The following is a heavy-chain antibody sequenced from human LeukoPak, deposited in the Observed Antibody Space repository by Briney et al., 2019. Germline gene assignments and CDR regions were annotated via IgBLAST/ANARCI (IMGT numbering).Heavy chain of an antibody. CDR2: ISYDGSNK. J-gene: IGHJ4*02. CDR1: GFTFSSYG. V-gene: IGHV3-30*18. D-gene: IGHD4-17*01. Sequence: GGSLRLSCAASGFTFSSYGMHWVRQAPGKGLEWVAVISYDGSNKYYADSVKGRFTISRDNSKNTLYLQMNSLRAEDTAVYYCAKTMTTVTTYLDYWGQGTLVTVSS. CDR3: AKTMTTVTTYLDY.